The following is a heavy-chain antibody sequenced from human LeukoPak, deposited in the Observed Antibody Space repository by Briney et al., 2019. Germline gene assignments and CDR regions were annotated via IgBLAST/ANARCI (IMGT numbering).Heavy chain of an antibody. CDR2: ISETGST. CDR3: ARHRRKYTREYHFDS. Sequence: PSETLARTCTVSGGSISGYYWGWMRQRPGRGLQWIGFISETGSTDYNPPLERRITMSVDNSRNQVSLRVRYATAADTAIYYCARHRRKYTREYHFDSWGQGILVSVSS. D-gene: IGHD6-6*01. CDR1: GGSISGYY. J-gene: IGHJ4*02. V-gene: IGHV4-59*08.